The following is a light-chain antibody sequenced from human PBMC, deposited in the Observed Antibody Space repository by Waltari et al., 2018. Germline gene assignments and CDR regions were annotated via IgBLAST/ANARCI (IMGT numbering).Light chain of an antibody. CDR2: QAS. V-gene: IGKV1-5*03. CDR3: QRYNSFPYT. Sequence: DIQMTQSPSTLSASVGDRVTITCRASRTINNWLAWFQQKPGRAPQLLIYQASSLESGGPSRFSGTGSGTEFTLTISSLQPEDFATYYCQRYNSFPYTFGQGTRLEIK. CDR1: RTINNW. J-gene: IGKJ2*01.